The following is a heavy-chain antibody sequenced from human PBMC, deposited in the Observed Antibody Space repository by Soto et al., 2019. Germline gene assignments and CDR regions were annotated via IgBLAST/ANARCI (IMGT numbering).Heavy chain of an antibody. CDR3: ARRVIVGATNAFDI. Sequence: QVQLVESGGGVVQPGRSLRLSCAASGFTFSSYAMHWVRQAPGKGLEWVAVISYDGSNKYYVDSVKGRFTISRDNSKNTLYLQMNSLRAEDTAVYYCARRVIVGATNAFDIWGQGTMVTVSS. CDR2: ISYDGSNK. CDR1: GFTFSSYA. V-gene: IGHV3-30-3*01. D-gene: IGHD1-26*01. J-gene: IGHJ3*02.